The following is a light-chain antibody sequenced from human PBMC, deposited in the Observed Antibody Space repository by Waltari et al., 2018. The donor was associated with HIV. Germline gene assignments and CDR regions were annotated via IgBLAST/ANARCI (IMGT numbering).Light chain of an antibody. CDR3: QQTYITPWT. CDR1: QTISSY. Sequence: DIQMTQSPSSLSASVGDRVTITCRATQTISSYLNWYQQRPGKAPNLLIFTASTLQGGVPSRFSGSGSGTDFTLTISRLQPEDIATYYCQQTYITPWTFGQGTKVEV. CDR2: TAS. J-gene: IGKJ1*01. V-gene: IGKV1-39*01.